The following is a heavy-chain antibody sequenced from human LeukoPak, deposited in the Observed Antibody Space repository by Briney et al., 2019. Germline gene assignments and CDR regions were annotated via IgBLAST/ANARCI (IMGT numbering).Heavy chain of an antibody. CDR3: AREDTALVIAY. CDR1: GFIFSSYA. J-gene: IGHJ4*02. CDR2: MWYDGSNK. V-gene: IGHV3-33*01. D-gene: IGHD5-18*01. Sequence: PGGSLRLSCAASGFIFSSYAMHWVRQAPGKGLEWVAIMWYDGSNKYYTDSVKGRFTISRDNSKNTLYLQMNSLRVEDTAVYYCAREDTALVIAYWGQGTLVTVSS.